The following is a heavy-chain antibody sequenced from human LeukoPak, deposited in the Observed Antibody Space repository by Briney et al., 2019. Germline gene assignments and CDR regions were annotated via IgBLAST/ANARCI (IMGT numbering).Heavy chain of an antibody. CDR2: ISYDGSNK. D-gene: IGHD2-21*02. Sequence: GGSLRLSCAASGFTFSSYGMHWVRQAPGKGLEWVAVISYDGSNKYYADSVKGRFTISRDNSKNTLYLQMNSLRAEDTAVYYCAKANCGGDCYSWDFDYWGQGTLVTVSS. J-gene: IGHJ4*02. CDR1: GFTFSSYG. CDR3: AKANCGGDCYSWDFDY. V-gene: IGHV3-30*18.